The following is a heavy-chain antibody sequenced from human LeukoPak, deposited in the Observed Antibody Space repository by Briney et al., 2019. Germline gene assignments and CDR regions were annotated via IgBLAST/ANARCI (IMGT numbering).Heavy chain of an antibody. CDR2: IYTSGST. V-gene: IGHV4-61*02. CDR3: ARDTSIAARPGKVGYYYGMDV. CDR1: GGSISSGSYY. J-gene: IGHJ6*02. Sequence: PSETLSLTCAVSGGSISSGSYYWSWIRQPAGKGLEWIGRIYTSGSTNYNPSLKSRVTISVDTSKNQFSLKLSSVTAADTAVYYCARDTSIAARPGKVGYYYGMDVWGQGTTVTVSS. D-gene: IGHD6-6*01.